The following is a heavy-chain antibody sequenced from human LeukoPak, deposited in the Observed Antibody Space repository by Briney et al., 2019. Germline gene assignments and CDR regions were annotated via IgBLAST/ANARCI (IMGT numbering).Heavy chain of an antibody. CDR3: ARVLRDGSGSYYYFFDY. J-gene: IGHJ4*02. Sequence: PGGSLRLSCAAAGFTVSSNYMSWVRQAPGKGLEWVSVTNTVGTTYYADSVKGRFTISRDNSKSTLYLQMDSLRAEDTAVYYCARVLRDGSGSYYYFFDYWGQGTLVTVSS. CDR1: GFTVSSNY. V-gene: IGHV3-53*01. D-gene: IGHD3-10*01. CDR2: TNTVGTT.